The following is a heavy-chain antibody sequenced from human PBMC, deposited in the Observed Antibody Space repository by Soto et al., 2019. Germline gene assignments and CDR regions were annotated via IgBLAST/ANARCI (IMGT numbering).Heavy chain of an antibody. CDR1: GFTFSTYA. CDR3: AKGRDAYNSYFEY. D-gene: IGHD1-1*01. CDR2: ISGSDSST. Sequence: EVQLLESGGGLVQPGGSLRLSCAASGFTFSTYAMSWVRQAPGKGLEWVSAISGSDSSTYYADSVKGRFTISRDNSKNTLYLQMNSLRAEDTALYYCAKGRDAYNSYFEYWGQGTLVTVSS. J-gene: IGHJ4*02. V-gene: IGHV3-23*01.